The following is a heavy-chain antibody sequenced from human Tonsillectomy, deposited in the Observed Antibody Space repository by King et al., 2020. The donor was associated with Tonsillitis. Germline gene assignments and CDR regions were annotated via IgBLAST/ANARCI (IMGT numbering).Heavy chain of an antibody. CDR1: GGSISSGYYS. D-gene: IGHD3-10*01. V-gene: IGHV4-31*03. CDR3: ARSMVRGVSPFGS. Sequence: VQLQESGPGLVKPSQPLSLTCTVSGGSISSGYYSWSWIRPHPGKGLAWIGYLYYGGSTYYNPSLLSRVTISVDTSKNQFSLKLSSVTAAGTAVYYCARSMVRGVSPFGSWGQGSLVTVSS. J-gene: IGHJ5*01. CDR2: LYYGGST.